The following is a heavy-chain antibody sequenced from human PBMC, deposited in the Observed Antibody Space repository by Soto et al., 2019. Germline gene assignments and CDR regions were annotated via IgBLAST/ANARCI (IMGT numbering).Heavy chain of an antibody. CDR3: AKDAIMVSSSFNYFDF. V-gene: IGHV3-23*01. CDR1: GSIPSSYA. D-gene: IGHD6-13*01. CDR2: IRGSGGAT. Sequence: PGGSLRLSCVVSGSIPSSYAMSWVRQAPGKGLEWVSGIRGSGGATAYADSVKGRFTISRNNSKNTLYLQMNSLSAEDTAIYYCAKDAIMVSSSFNYFDFWGQGALVTVSS. J-gene: IGHJ4*02.